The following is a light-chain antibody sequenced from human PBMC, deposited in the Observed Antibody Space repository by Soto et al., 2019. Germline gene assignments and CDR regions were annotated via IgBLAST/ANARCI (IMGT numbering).Light chain of an antibody. CDR1: SSDVGGYDY. CDR2: VVT. CDR3: TSYTSSSTYV. V-gene: IGLV2-14*01. Sequence: QSVLTQPASVSGSPGQSITVSCTGTSSDVGGYDYVSWYQQHPGNAPKLLISVVTNRPSGVSNRFSGSKSGNTASLTISGLQTEDEADYYCTSYTSSSTYVFGTGTKVTVL. J-gene: IGLJ1*01.